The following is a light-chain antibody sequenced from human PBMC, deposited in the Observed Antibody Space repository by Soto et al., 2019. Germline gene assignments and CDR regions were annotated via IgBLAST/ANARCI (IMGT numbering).Light chain of an antibody. Sequence: EIVMTQSPATLSVSPGERATLSCRASQSVSSNLAWYQQNPGQAPRLLIYDVSSRATGIPARFSGSGSGTAVTLTVSSLQSEDFAVYYWQQDNNWPVTFGGGTKVEIK. CDR2: DVS. CDR1: QSVSSN. J-gene: IGKJ4*01. V-gene: IGKV3-15*01. CDR3: QQDNNWPVT.